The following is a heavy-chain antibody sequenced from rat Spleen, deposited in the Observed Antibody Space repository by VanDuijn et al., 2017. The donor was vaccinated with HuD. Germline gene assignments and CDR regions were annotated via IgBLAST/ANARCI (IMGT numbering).Heavy chain of an antibody. D-gene: IGHD4-3*01. Sequence: QVQLKESGPGLVQPSEALSLTCTVSGFSLTSYSVGWVRQPSGKGPEWMGRMWFDGDTAYNFALKSRLSISRDTSKNQVFLKMNSLQTDDTGTYYCARVFGVGGHYFMDAWGQGASVTVSS. CDR3: ARVFGVGGHYFMDA. CDR2: MWFDGDT. J-gene: IGHJ4*01. CDR1: GFSLTSYS. V-gene: IGHV2-63*01.